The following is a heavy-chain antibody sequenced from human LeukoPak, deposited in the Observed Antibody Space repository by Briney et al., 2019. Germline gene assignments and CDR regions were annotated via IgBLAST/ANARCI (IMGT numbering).Heavy chain of an antibody. CDR1: GGSISSGGYS. Sequence: PSETLSLTCAVSGGSISSGGYSWSWIRQPPGKGLEWIGCIYHSGSTYYNPSLKSRVTISVDRSKNQFSLKLSSVTAADTAVYYCAREAVTTGYFDYWGQGTLVTVSS. CDR2: IYHSGST. V-gene: IGHV4-30-2*01. J-gene: IGHJ4*02. CDR3: AREAVTTGYFDY. D-gene: IGHD4-17*01.